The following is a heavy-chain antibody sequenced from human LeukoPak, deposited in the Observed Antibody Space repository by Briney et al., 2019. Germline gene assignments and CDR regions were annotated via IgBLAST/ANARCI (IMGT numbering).Heavy chain of an antibody. Sequence: PGGSLRLSXATSGFIFSNYGMHWVRQAPGKGLEWVGFIRYDGSDKYYADSVKGRFTISRDNSKNKVYLQMNSLRTEDTAVYYCAKDAWEVGATSEIDYWGQGTLVTVSS. CDR3: AKDAWEVGATSEIDY. J-gene: IGHJ4*02. V-gene: IGHV3-30*02. D-gene: IGHD1-26*01. CDR2: IRYDGSDK. CDR1: GFIFSNYG.